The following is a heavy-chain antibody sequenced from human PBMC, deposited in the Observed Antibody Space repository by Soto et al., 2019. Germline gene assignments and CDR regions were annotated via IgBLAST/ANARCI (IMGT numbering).Heavy chain of an antibody. J-gene: IGHJ4*02. CDR2: ISAHNGNT. CDR1: GYAFTTYG. Sequence: QVHLVQSGAEVKKPGASVKVSCKGSGYAFTTYGITWVRQAPGQGLEWLGWISAHNGNTNYAQKLQGRVTVTRDTSTSTAYMELRSMRSDDTAVYYCARGRYGDYWGQGALVTVSS. V-gene: IGHV1-18*01. D-gene: IGHD1-1*01. CDR3: ARGRYGDY.